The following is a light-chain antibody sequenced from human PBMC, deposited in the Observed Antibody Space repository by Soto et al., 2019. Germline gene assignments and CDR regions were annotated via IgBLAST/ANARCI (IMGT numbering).Light chain of an antibody. Sequence: DIQMTQSPSSLSASVGDRVTITCRASQGIAGFLNWYQQKPGNSPKLLIYGASSLHSGVPSRFSGSGSGTDFTLTISRLQPEDFATYYCVQDFNYPLTFGGGTKVEI. CDR2: GAS. CDR1: QGIAGF. CDR3: VQDFNYPLT. V-gene: IGKV1-39*01. J-gene: IGKJ4*01.